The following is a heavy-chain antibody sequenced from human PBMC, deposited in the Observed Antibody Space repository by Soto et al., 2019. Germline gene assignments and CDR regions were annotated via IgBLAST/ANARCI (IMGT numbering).Heavy chain of an antibody. J-gene: IGHJ4*02. D-gene: IGHD5-18*01. CDR2: IYSDGSGA. CDR1: GFTFSNFW. V-gene: IGHV3-74*03. Sequence: GESLRLSCAASGFTFSNFWMHWVRQAPGKGLVWVSRIYSDGSGAMYADSVKGRFTISRDNAKSTLFLQMNSLRAEDTAVYYCATLNSFGSDYWGRGTLVTVSS. CDR3: ATLNSFGSDY.